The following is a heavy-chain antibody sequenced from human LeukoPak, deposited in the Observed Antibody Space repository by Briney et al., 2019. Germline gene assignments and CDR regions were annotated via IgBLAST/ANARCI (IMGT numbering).Heavy chain of an antibody. CDR2: VWYDGSDK. CDR3: ARAPMVRGVINGFDI. Sequence: GGSLRLSCVASGFTFSTSWMNWVRQAPGKGLEWVAVVWYDGSDKYYADSVKGRFTISRDDSKNTLYLQMNSLRAEDTAVYYCARAPMVRGVINGFDIWGRGTMVTVSS. J-gene: IGHJ3*02. D-gene: IGHD3-10*01. V-gene: IGHV3-33*08. CDR1: GFTFSTSW.